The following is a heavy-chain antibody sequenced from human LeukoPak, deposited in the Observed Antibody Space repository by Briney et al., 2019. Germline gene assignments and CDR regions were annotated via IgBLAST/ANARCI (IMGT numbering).Heavy chain of an antibody. CDR3: ATNGWYCLDH. D-gene: IGHD6-19*01. J-gene: IGHJ1*01. Sequence: SETLSLTCAVSGGSISSDNWWSWVRQPPGTGLEWIGEIYHSGSTNYNPPLQSRVTISVDKSNNPFSLRLTSVTAADTAVYYCATNGWYCLDHWGQGALVTVPS. CDR1: GGSISSDNW. V-gene: IGHV4-4*02. CDR2: IYHSGST.